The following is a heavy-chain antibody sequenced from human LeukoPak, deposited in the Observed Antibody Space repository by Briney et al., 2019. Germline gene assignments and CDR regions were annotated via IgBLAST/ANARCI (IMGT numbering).Heavy chain of an antibody. CDR1: GGSISCYY. CDR2: LHYNAST. CDR3: WRHRDGYSYPIDH. D-gene: IGHD5-24*01. J-gene: IGHJ4*02. V-gene: IGHV4-59*08. Sequence: SEPLSLTCTVSGGSISCYYCSWIRQSPEEGLELITYLHYNASTKYNPSLKSPVTILVDTSKNHFSLKQNYLTAAVTAVYYCWRHRDGYSYPIDHWGQGTLVTVSS.